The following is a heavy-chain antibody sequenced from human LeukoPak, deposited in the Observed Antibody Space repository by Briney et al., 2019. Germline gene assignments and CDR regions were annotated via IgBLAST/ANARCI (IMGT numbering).Heavy chain of an antibody. Sequence: SETLSLTCTVSGGSISSSNYYWGWIRQPPGKGLEWIGSIYYSGSTYYNPSLKSRVTISVDTSKNQFSLKLSSVTAADTAVYYCATLGYCSSTSCYPIWGQGTMVTVSS. J-gene: IGHJ3*02. V-gene: IGHV4-39*01. CDR2: IYYSGST. D-gene: IGHD2-2*01. CDR1: GGSISSSNYY. CDR3: ATLGYCSSTSCYPI.